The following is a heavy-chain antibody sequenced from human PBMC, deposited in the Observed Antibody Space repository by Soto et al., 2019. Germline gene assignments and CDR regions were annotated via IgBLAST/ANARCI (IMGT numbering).Heavy chain of an antibody. D-gene: IGHD6-19*01. V-gene: IGHV1-3*04. CDR2: INTGNGFP. CDR1: GYSFMSYT. J-gene: IGHJ3*02. Sequence: QAQLVQSGAEVKKPGASVKVSCRASGYSFMSYTLYWLRQAPGQRLEWMGWINTGNGFPKYSQNFQGRVTFTRDTSTNTAYTDLGSLTSEDTAVYYCATNPSGFGAFDTWGQGTMVAVSS. CDR3: ATNPSGFGAFDT.